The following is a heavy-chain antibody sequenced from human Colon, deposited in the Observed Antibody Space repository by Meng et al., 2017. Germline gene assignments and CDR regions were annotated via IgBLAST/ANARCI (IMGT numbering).Heavy chain of an antibody. Sequence: QVQLQRWGAGLLKPSETLSLTCAVYGGSFSGYYWSWIRQPPGKGLEWIGEINHSGSTNYNPSLKSRVTISVDTSKNQFSLKLSSVTAADTAVYYCARGIPFEGPYYGYWGQGTLVTVSS. CDR3: ARGIPFEGPYYGY. CDR2: INHSGST. V-gene: IGHV4-34*01. J-gene: IGHJ4*02. D-gene: IGHD3-16*01. CDR1: GGSFSGYY.